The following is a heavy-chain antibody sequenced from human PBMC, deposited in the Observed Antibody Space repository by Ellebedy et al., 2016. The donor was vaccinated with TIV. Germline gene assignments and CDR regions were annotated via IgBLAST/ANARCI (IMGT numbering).Heavy chain of an antibody. Sequence: PGGSLRLSCAASGFTFSDYYMSWIRQAPGKGLEWVSYISSSSSYTNYADSVKGRFTISRDNAKNSLYLQMNSLRAEDTAVYYCARDLTGDLLIDYWGQGTLVTVSS. V-gene: IGHV3-11*05. CDR1: GFTFSDYY. J-gene: IGHJ4*02. D-gene: IGHD7-27*01. CDR3: ARDLTGDLLIDY. CDR2: ISSSSSYT.